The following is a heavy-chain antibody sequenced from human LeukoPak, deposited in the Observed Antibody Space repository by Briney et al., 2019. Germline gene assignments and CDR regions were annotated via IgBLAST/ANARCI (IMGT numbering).Heavy chain of an antibody. CDR2: ISYDGSNK. CDR1: GFTFSSYG. CDR3: AKEEAVVLDY. V-gene: IGHV3-30*18. Sequence: GGSLRLSCAASGFTFSSYGMHWVRQAPGKGLEWVAVISYDGSNKYYADSVKGQFTISRDNSKNTLYLQMNSLRAEDTAVYYCAKEEAVVLDYWGQGTLVTVSS. D-gene: IGHD6-19*01. J-gene: IGHJ4*02.